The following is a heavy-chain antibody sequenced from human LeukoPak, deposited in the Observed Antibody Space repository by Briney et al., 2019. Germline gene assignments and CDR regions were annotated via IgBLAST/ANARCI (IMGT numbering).Heavy chain of an antibody. CDR1: GFTFSNYG. CDR3: ARAGHYYYGMDV. V-gene: IGHV3-33*01. CDR2: IWYDGSNK. J-gene: IGHJ6*02. Sequence: GGSLRLSCAASGFTFSNYGMHWVRQAPGEGLEWVAVIWYDGSNKYYADSVKGRFTISRDNSKNTLYLQMNSLRAEDTAVYYCARAGHYYYGMDVWGQGTTVTVSS.